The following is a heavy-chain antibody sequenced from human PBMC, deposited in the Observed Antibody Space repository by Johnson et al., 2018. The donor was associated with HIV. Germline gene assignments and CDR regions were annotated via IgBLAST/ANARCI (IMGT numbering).Heavy chain of an antibody. CDR3: ARKGDAFDI. J-gene: IGHJ3*02. CDR1: GFTFSSYA. CDR2: ISYDGSNK. V-gene: IGHV3-30-3*01. Sequence: QMLLVESGGGLVQPGRSLRLSCAASGFTFSSYAMHWVRQAPGKGLEWVAVISYDGSNKYYADSVKGRFTISRDNSKNSLYLQMDSLRAEDTAVYYCARKGDAFDIWGQGTMVIVSS.